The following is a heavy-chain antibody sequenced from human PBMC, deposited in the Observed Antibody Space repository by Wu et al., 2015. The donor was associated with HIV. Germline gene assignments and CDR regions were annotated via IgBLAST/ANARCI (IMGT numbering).Heavy chain of an antibody. J-gene: IGHJ6*03. CDR2: ISAYNGNT. CDR3: AREYYDFWSGYYRKPMYYYYMDV. V-gene: IGHV1-18*01. Sequence: QVQLVQSGAEVKKPGASVKVSCKASGYTFTSYGISWVRQAPGQGLEWMGWISAYNGNTNYAQKLQGRVTMTTDTSTSTAYMELRSLRSDDTAVYYCAREYYDFWSGYYRKPMYYYYMDVWGKGTTVTVSS. D-gene: IGHD3-3*01. CDR1: GYTFTSYG.